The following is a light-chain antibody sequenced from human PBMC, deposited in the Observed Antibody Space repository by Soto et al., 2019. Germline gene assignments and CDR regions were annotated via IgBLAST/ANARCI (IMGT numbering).Light chain of an antibody. Sequence: EIVLTQSPGTLSLSPGERATLSCRASQSVSSSYLAWYQQKPGQAPRLLIYGASSRTTGIPDRFSGSGFGTYFTLTISRVEPDDFAVYYCQQYGSSPLTFGGGTKVEIK. CDR2: GAS. CDR1: QSVSSSY. J-gene: IGKJ4*01. V-gene: IGKV3-20*01. CDR3: QQYGSSPLT.